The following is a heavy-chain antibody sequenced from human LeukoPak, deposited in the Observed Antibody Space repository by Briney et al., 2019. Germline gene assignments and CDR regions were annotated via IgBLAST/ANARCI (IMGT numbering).Heavy chain of an antibody. CDR3: AKDRGSTRHYMDV. V-gene: IGHV3-23*01. CDR2: ISGSGGST. D-gene: IGHD3-10*01. Sequence: GGSLRLSCAASGFTFSSYGMSWVRQAPGKGLEWVSAISGSGGSTYYADSVKGRFTISRDNSKNTLFLQMNTLRAEDTAIYYCAKDRGSTRHYMDVWGKGTTVTVS. J-gene: IGHJ6*03. CDR1: GFTFSSYG.